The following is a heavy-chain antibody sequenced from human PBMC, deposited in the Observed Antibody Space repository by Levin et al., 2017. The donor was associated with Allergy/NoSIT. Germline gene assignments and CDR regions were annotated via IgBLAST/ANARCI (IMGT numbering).Heavy chain of an antibody. CDR3: ARASLEGNFDY. CDR2: ISSSSSYI. J-gene: IGHJ4*02. Sequence: SCAASGFTFSSYRMNWVRQAPGKGLEWVSSISSSSSYIYYADSVKGRFTISRDNAKNSLYLQMNSLRAEDTAVYYCARASLEGNFDYWGQGTLVTVSS. D-gene: IGHD5-24*01. CDR1: GFTFSSYR. V-gene: IGHV3-21*01.